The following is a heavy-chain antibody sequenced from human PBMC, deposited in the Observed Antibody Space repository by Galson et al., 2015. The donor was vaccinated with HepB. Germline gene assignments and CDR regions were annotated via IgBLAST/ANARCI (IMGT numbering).Heavy chain of an antibody. CDR2: ISSSSSYI. Sequence: SLRLSCAASGFTFSSYSMNWVRQAPGKGLEWVSSISSSSSYIYYADSVKGRFTISRDNAKNSLYLQMNSLRAEDTAVYYCARDGYCSGGSCYGRYYYYYTDVWGKGTTVTVSS. CDR3: ARDGYCSGGSCYGRYYYYYTDV. CDR1: GFTFSSYS. J-gene: IGHJ6*03. V-gene: IGHV3-21*01. D-gene: IGHD2-15*01.